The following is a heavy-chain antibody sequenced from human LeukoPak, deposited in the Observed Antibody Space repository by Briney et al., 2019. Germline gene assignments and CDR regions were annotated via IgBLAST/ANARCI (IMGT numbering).Heavy chain of an antibody. V-gene: IGHV6-1*01. CDR1: GDSVSSNSAT. CDR2: TYYRSKWYN. J-gene: IGHJ4*02. CDR3: AREGSDGYLFDY. D-gene: IGHD3-16*01. Sequence: SQTLSLTCAISGDSVSSNSATWDWIRQSPSRGLEWLGRTYYRSKWYNDYAISVKSRVTINPDTSRNQFSLPLSSVTPEDTAVYYCAREGSDGYLFDYWGQGSLVIVSS.